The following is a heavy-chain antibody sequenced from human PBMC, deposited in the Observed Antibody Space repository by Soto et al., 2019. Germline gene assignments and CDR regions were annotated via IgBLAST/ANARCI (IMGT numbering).Heavy chain of an antibody. J-gene: IGHJ4*01. V-gene: IGHV3-30*18. CDR1: GFTLSSYG. Sequence: GGSLRLSCAASGFTLSSYGMHWVRQAPGKGLEWGAVISYDGSNKYYADSVKGRFTISRNNSKNTLYLQMNSLRAEDTAVYYCAKVQGRTGDLDYWGQGTLVTVSS. CDR3: AKVQGRTGDLDY. CDR2: ISYDGSNK. D-gene: IGHD2-21*01.